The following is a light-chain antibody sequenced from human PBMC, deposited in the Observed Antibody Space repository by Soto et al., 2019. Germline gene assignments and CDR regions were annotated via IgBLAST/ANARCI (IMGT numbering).Light chain of an antibody. J-gene: IGKJ4*01. CDR1: QSVLYSSNNKNY. Sequence: DIVMTQSPDSLAVSLGERATINCKSSQSVLYSSNNKNYLTWYQQKPGQPPKLLISWASTRESGVPERFSGSGSGTDFTLTISSPQAEDVAVYYCQQYYDSPLTFGGGTKVEIK. V-gene: IGKV4-1*01. CDR3: QQYYDSPLT. CDR2: WAS.